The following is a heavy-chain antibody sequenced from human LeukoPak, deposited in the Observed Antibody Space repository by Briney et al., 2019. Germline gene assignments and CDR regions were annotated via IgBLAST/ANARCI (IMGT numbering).Heavy chain of an antibody. CDR2: IKSKTDGGTT. D-gene: IGHD3-22*01. J-gene: IGHJ4*02. CDR1: GFTFSNAW. CDR3: TTTRSTYYYDSSGYHDY. Sequence: GGPLRLSCAASGFTFSNAWMSWVRQAPGKGLEWVGRIKSKTDGGTTDYAAPVKGRFTISRDDSKNTLYLQMNSLKTEDTAVYYCTTTRSTYYYDSSGYHDYWGQGTLVTVSS. V-gene: IGHV3-15*01.